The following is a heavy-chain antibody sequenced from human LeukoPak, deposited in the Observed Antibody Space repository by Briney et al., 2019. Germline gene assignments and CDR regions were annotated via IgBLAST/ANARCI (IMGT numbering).Heavy chain of an antibody. J-gene: IGHJ4*02. V-gene: IGHV3-7*03. CDR2: IKGDGSES. CDR3: ARFPRDPWRFDY. CDR1: GFTFSSYS. Sequence: GGSLRLSCAASGFTFSSYSMNWVRQAPGKGLEWVANIKGDGSESYYVDSVKGRFTISRDNTKNSLYLQMNSLRAEDTAVYYCARFPRDPWRFDYWGQGTLVSVSS. D-gene: IGHD5-12*01.